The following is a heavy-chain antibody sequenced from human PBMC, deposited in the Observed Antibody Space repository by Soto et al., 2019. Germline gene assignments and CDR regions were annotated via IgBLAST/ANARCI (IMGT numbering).Heavy chain of an antibody. D-gene: IGHD6-19*01. J-gene: IGHJ4*02. V-gene: IGHV3-48*01. CDR1: GFTFSTYS. Sequence: GGSLRLSCAASGFTFSTYSMNWVRQAPGKGLEWISYISSSSTSIYYADSVKGRFTISRDNARNSLYLQMNSLRAEDTAVYYCAREAAVAGTNCGQGTLVTVSS. CDR2: ISSSSTSI. CDR3: AREAAVAGTN.